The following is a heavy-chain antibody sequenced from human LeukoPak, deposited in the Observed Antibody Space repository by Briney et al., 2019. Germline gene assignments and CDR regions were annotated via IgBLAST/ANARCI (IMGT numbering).Heavy chain of an antibody. V-gene: IGHV3-66*01. J-gene: IGHJ1*01. CDR3: AKDLEADFAEYFQH. D-gene: IGHD2-15*01. CDR2: LYSGGST. Sequence: PSETLSLTCTVSGGSISSSTYYWGWIRQPPGKGLEWVSLLYSGGSTYYADSVKGRFTISRDNSKNTLYLQMNSLRAEDTAVYYCAKDLEADFAEYFQHWGQGTLVTVSS. CDR1: GGSISSSTYY.